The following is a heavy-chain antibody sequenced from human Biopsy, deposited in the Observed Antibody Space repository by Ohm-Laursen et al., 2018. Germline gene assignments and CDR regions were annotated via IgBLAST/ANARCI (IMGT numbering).Heavy chain of an antibody. V-gene: IGHV4-34*01. J-gene: IGHJ4*02. CDR2: INHRGRS. CDR3: AREGGGLLPIRLTDF. CDR1: GFAFSYYG. Sequence: TLSLTCAASGFAFSYYGLHWIRQSPGKGLEWIGEINHRGRSSYSPSLQSRVTISVDASKNQFSLNMKSVTAADTAVYFCAREGGGLLPIRLTDFWGPGMMVTVSS. D-gene: IGHD1-26*01.